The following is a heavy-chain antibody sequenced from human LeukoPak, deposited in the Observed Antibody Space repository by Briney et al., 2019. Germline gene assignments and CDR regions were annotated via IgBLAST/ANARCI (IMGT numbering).Heavy chain of an antibody. Sequence: SETLTLTCSVSGGSIKTYYGTWIRQPPGKGLEWIGYIHYSGSTDSNPSLMGRVTISLDTSKSQFSLELRSVTAADMAVYYCVRDQSEFDSWGQGTVVTVSS. J-gene: IGHJ4*02. V-gene: IGHV4-59*01. CDR1: GGSIKTYY. CDR2: IHYSGST. CDR3: VRDQSEFDS.